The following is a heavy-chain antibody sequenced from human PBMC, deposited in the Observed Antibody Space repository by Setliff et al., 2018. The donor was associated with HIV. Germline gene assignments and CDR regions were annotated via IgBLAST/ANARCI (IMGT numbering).Heavy chain of an antibody. V-gene: IGHV1-69*10. CDR2: IIPILGIA. CDR1: GGTFSSYD. J-gene: IGHJ5*02. D-gene: IGHD2-2*01. CDR3: ARAQYQLLEPPTYNWFDP. Sequence: ASVKVSCKASGGTFSSYDISWVRQAPGQGLEWMGRIIPILGIANYAQKFQDRVTITADKSTDTAYMELSSLRSEDTAVYYCARAQYQLLEPPTYNWFDPWGQGTLVTVS.